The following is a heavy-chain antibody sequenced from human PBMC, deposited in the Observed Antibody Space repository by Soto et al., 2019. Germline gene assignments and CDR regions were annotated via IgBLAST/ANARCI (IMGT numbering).Heavy chain of an antibody. CDR1: GGSITSGHYY. CDR2: IYYSGST. D-gene: IGHD2-21*01. V-gene: IGHV4-31*03. J-gene: IGHJ3*02. Sequence: QVQLQESGPGLVKPSQTLSLTCTVSGGSITSGHYYWSWIRQHPGKVLEWVAYIYYSGSTYYHPSLKGRVTISEYTSKDQFSLRLNSATAADTAVYYCAGWGIGGDFDIWGQGTMVTVSS. CDR3: AGWGIGGDFDI.